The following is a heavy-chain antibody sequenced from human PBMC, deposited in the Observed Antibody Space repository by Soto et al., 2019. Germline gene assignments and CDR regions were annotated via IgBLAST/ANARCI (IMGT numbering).Heavy chain of an antibody. CDR1: GGSISGTAYY. D-gene: IGHD1-26*01. J-gene: IGHJ4*02. V-gene: IGHV4-39*01. Sequence: QLRLQESGPGLVKPSETLSLTCTVSGGSISGTAYYWAWIRQPPGQGLEWIGSIYYSGATYYSPSLKSRVTMSVDTSKNQFSLNLNSVPAADTAVYYCATNSGGLRSYFDYWGQGTPVTVSS. CDR3: ATNSGGLRSYFDY. CDR2: IYYSGAT.